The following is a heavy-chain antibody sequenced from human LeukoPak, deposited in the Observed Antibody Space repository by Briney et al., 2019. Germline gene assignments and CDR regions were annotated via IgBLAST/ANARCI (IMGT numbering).Heavy chain of an antibody. V-gene: IGHV1-58*02. D-gene: IGHD4-17*01. CDR2: IVVGSGNT. CDR1: GFTFTSSA. Sequence: SVKVSCKASGFTFTSSAMQWVRQARGQRLEWIGWIVVGSGNTNYAQKFQERVTITRDMSTSTAYMELSSLRSEDTAVYYCAAETVTKWKDAFDIWGQGTMVTVSS. J-gene: IGHJ3*02. CDR3: AAETVTKWKDAFDI.